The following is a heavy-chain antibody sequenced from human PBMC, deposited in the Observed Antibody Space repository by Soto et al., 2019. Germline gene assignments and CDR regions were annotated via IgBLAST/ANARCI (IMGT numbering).Heavy chain of an antibody. Sequence: QVQLVQSGGEVKRPGASVKVSCKTSGYTFSNYGITWVRQAPGQPLEWLGWISLYSDGANYAQKFQGRVSITTDTSTTTAYMELRSQRSDDTAIYYCARVVPGAEAWFGPWGKGPLVNVSS. CDR1: GYTFSNYG. CDR3: ARVVPGAEAWFGP. J-gene: IGHJ5*02. CDR2: ISLYSDGA. D-gene: IGHD2-2*01. V-gene: IGHV1-18*01.